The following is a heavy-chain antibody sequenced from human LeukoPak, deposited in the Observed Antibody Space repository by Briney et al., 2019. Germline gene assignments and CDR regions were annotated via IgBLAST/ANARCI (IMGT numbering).Heavy chain of an antibody. Sequence: PGGSLRLSCAASGFTVSSNYMSWVRQAPGKGLEWVSVIYRGGSTYYADSVKGRFTISRDNSKNTLYLQMNSLRAEDTAVYYCARDSSGSYSVFDYWGQGTLVTVSS. CDR1: GFTVSSNY. D-gene: IGHD3-10*01. CDR3: ARDSSGSYSVFDY. J-gene: IGHJ4*02. CDR2: IYRGGST. V-gene: IGHV3-53*01.